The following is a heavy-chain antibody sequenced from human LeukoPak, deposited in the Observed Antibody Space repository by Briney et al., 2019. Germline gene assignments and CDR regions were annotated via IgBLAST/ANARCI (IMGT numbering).Heavy chain of an antibody. V-gene: IGHV1-2*02. CDR2: INPNSGGA. CDR1: GYTFTGYY. CDR3: ARGGPTLGGSEPFDY. Sequence: ASVKVSCKASGYTFTGYYMHWVRQAPGQGLEWMGWINPNSGGANYAQKFQGRVTMTRDTSISTAYRELSRLRSDDTAVYYCARGGPTLGGSEPFDYWGQGTLVTVSS. D-gene: IGHD2-15*01. J-gene: IGHJ4*02.